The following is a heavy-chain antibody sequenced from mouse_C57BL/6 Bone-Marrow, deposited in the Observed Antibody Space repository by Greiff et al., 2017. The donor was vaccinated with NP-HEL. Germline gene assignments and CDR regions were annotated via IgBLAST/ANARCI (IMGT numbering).Heavy chain of an antibody. CDR2: IHPNSGST. D-gene: IGHD1-1*01. V-gene: IGHV1-64*01. CDR1: GYTFTSYW. Sequence: VQLQQPGAELVKPGASVKLSCKASGYTFTSYWMHWVKQRPGQGLEWIGMIHPNSGSTNYNEKFKNKATLTVDKSSSTAYMQLRSLTSEDSAVYYCARRDGSSYWYFDVWGTGTTVTVSS. J-gene: IGHJ1*03. CDR3: ARRDGSSYWYFDV.